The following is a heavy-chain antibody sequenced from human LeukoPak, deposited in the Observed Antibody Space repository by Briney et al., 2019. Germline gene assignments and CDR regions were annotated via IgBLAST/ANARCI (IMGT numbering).Heavy chain of an antibody. D-gene: IGHD2-2*01. CDR1: GGTFSSYA. J-gene: IGHJ6*03. V-gene: IGHV1-69*05. CDR2: IIPIFGAA. CDR3: ARAQGTHCSSTSCYPIFTGDYYYYYMDV. Sequence: SVKVSCKASGGTFSSYAISWVRQAPGQGLEWMGGIIPIFGAANYAQKFQGRVTITTDESTSTAYMELSSLRSEDTAVYYCARAQGTHCSSTSCYPIFTGDYYYYYMDVWGKGTTVTVSS.